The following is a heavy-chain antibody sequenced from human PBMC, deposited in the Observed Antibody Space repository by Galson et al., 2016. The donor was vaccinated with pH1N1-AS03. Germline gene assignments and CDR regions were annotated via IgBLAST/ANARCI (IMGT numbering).Heavy chain of an antibody. J-gene: IGHJ5*02. CDR1: GISFSKAW. D-gene: IGHD6-13*01. CDR2: IKSSSDGGTT. V-gene: IGHV3-15*01. CDR3: TSDLGSSWYDGFSWFDP. Sequence: SLRLSCAASGISFSKAWMTWFRQGPGKGLEWLGRIKSSSDGGTTDYAAPVKGRFIISRDDSKNTLYLQMNSLKTDDTAVYYCTSDLGSSWYDGFSWFDPWGQGTLVTGS.